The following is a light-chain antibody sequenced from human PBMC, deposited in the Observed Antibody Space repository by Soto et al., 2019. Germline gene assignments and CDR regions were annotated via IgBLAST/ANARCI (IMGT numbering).Light chain of an antibody. Sequence: EILLTQSPPILYASVGDRVTLTCRASQDVSDFLAWYQHTPGKAPKLLIYKASTLESGVPSNFSGSGSGTEFTLTISSLQPEDFATYYCQQYNSYPWTFGQGTKVDI. CDR3: QQYNSYPWT. CDR2: KAS. CDR1: QDVSDF. J-gene: IGKJ1*01. V-gene: IGKV1-5*03.